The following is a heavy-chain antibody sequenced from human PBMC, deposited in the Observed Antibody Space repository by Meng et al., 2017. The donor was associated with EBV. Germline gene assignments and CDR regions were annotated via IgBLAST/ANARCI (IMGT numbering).Heavy chain of an antibody. V-gene: IGHV2-5*02. Sequence: QIPFEESGPTLVKPTQTLTLTCTFSGVSLSTRGVGVGWIRQPPGKALEWLALIYWDDDKRYSPSLKSRLTITKDTSKNQVVLTMTNMDPVDAATYYCAHIIAARPFDYWGQGTLVTVSS. CDR2: IYWDDDK. CDR3: AHIIAARPFDY. D-gene: IGHD6-6*01. J-gene: IGHJ4*02. CDR1: GVSLSTRGVG.